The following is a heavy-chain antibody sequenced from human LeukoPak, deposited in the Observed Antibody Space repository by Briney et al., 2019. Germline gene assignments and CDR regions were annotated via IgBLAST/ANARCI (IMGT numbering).Heavy chain of an antibody. J-gene: IGHJ4*02. D-gene: IGHD6-13*01. CDR2: ISYDGSNK. CDR3: ARDADSSSWYSDY. CDR1: GFTFSSYA. Sequence: GSLRLSCAASGFTFSSYAMHWVRQAPGKGLEWVAVISYDGSNKYYADSVKGRFTISRDNSKNTLYLQMNSLRAEDTAVYYCARDADSSSWYSDYWGQGTLVTVSS. V-gene: IGHV3-30-3*01.